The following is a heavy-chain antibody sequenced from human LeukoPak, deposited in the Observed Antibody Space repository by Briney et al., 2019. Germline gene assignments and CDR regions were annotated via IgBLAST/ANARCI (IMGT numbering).Heavy chain of an antibody. Sequence: GGSLRLSCAASGFTFDNYGMSWVRQAPGKGLEWVFGINWNGGSTGYADSVKGRFTISRDNSKNTLYLQMNSLRAEDTAVYYCARYGLGAHAFDIWGQGTMVTVSS. CDR2: INWNGGST. V-gene: IGHV3-20*04. CDR1: GFTFDNYG. CDR3: ARYGLGAHAFDI. D-gene: IGHD3/OR15-3a*01. J-gene: IGHJ3*02.